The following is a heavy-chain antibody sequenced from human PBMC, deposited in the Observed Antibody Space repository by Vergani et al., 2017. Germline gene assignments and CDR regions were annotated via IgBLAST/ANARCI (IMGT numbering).Heavy chain of an antibody. CDR3: ASRLVWDVTTYDY. D-gene: IGHD4-17*01. Sequence: QVQLVQSGAEVKKPGSSVKVSCKASGGTFSSYAISWVRQAPGQGLEWMGWINPNSGGTNYAQKFQGRVTMTRDTSISTAYMELSRLRSDDTAVYYCASRLVWDVTTYDYWGQGTLVTVSS. CDR1: GGTFSSYA. CDR2: INPNSGGT. J-gene: IGHJ4*02. V-gene: IGHV1-2*02.